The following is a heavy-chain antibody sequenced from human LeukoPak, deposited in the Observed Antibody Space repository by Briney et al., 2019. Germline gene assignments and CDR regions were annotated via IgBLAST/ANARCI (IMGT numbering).Heavy chain of an antibody. D-gene: IGHD3-10*01. CDR1: AHSIGSYF. CDR2: FHISGDT. CDR3: AKGSGTYNPIQH. J-gene: IGHJ1*01. Sequence: SETLSLTRTVSAHSIGSYFWTWIRHPAGKGLESIGRFHISGDTNYNPSLKSRVTMSMDTSKSQFSLRLNSVTAADSAVYYCAKGSGTYNPIQHWGRGTLVTVSS. V-gene: IGHV4-4*07.